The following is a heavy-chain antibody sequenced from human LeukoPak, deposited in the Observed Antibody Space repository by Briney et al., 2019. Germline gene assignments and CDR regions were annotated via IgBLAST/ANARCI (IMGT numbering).Heavy chain of an antibody. CDR2: IYPSDSDT. J-gene: IGHJ3*02. V-gene: IGHV5-51*01. Sequence: GESLKISCKGSGYSFTSYWIGWMRQMPGQGLELMGIIYPSDSDTTYSPSFQGQVTISADKSMNTVYLQWGSLKASDTAMYYCARRGGYCSSTTCYGVSRAFDIWGQGTMVSLSS. CDR1: GYSFTSYW. CDR3: ARRGGYCSSTTCYGVSRAFDI. D-gene: IGHD2-2*01.